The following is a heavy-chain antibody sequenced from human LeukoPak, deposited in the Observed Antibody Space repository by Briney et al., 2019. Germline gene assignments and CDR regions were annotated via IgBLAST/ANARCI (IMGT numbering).Heavy chain of an antibody. CDR1: GYTFTSYD. J-gene: IGHJ4*02. V-gene: IGHV1-8*01. Sequence: ASVKVSCKASGYTFTSYDINWVRQATGQGLEWMGWMNPNSGNTGYAQKFQGRVTMTRNTSISTAYMELSSLRSEDTAVYYCARGWGASGWYGLDYWGQGTLVTVSS. CDR3: ARGWGASGWYGLDY. D-gene: IGHD6-19*01. CDR2: MNPNSGNT.